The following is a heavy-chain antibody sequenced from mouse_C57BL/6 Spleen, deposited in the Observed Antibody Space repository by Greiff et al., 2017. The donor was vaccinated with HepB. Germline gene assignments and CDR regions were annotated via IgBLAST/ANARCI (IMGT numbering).Heavy chain of an antibody. CDR2: ISDGGSYT. J-gene: IGHJ2*01. D-gene: IGHD3-3*01. V-gene: IGHV5-4*01. CDR3: ARDRGVDYFDY. Sequence: EVKLMESGGGLVKPGGSLKLSCAASGFTFSSYAMSWVRQTPEKRLEWVATISDGGSYTYYPDNVKGRFTISRDNAKNNLYLQMSHLKSEDTAMYYCARDRGVDYFDYWGQGTTLTVSS. CDR1: GFTFSSYA.